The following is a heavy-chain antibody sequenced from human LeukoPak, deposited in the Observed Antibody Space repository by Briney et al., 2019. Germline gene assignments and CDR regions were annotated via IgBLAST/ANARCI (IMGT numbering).Heavy chain of an antibody. CDR2: INCNGDRT. V-gene: IGHV3-20*04. J-gene: IGHJ4*02. CDR1: GFSFDDYG. Sequence: GGSLRLSCAASGFSFDDYGISWVRQVPGKGLEWVTGINCNGDRTSYVDSVKGRFTISRDNAKNSLHLQMNSLRVEDTAFYYCTRKGVSGSSLRQFFDYWGQGTLVAVTS. CDR3: TRKGVSGSSLRQFFDY. D-gene: IGHD2-15*01.